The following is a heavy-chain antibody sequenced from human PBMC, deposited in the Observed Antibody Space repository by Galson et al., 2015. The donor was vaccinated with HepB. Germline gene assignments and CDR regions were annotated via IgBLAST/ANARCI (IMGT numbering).Heavy chain of an antibody. V-gene: IGHV1-69*13. J-gene: IGHJ3*02. CDR1: GGTFSSYA. D-gene: IGHD2-2*01. CDR3: ARTGALGYCSSTSCSHAFDI. CDR2: IIPIFGTA. Sequence: SVKVSCKASGGTFSSYAISWARQAPGQGLEWMGGIIPIFGTANYAQKFQGRVTITADESTSTAYMELSSLRSEDTAVYYCARTGALGYCSSTSCSHAFDIWGQGTMVTVSS.